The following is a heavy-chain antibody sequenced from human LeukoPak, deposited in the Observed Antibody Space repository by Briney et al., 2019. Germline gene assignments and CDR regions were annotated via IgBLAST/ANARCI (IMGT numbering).Heavy chain of an antibody. CDR3: ARGGYNSPYYFDY. D-gene: IGHD5-24*01. J-gene: IGHJ4*02. CDR1: GGSISSGSYY. Sequence: SETLSLTCTVSGGSISSGSYYWSWIRQPAGKGLEWIGSIYHSGSTYYNPSLKSRVTISVDTSKNQFSLKLSSVTAADTAVYYCARGGYNSPYYFDYWGQGTLVTVSS. CDR2: IYHSGST. V-gene: IGHV4-39*07.